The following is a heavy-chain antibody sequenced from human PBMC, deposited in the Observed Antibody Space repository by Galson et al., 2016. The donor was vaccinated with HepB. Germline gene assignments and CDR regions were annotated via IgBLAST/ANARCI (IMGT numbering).Heavy chain of an antibody. Sequence: SETLSLTCIVSGGSISGSTSYWVWLRQPPGKGFEWIASIFHTGSSYYTASLESRLSISVDTSRNQFSLSLRSVTAADTAAYFCATQHWRTSPWIDPWGQGTLVIVSS. CDR1: GGSISGSTSY. CDR2: IFHTGSS. V-gene: IGHV4-39*01. CDR3: ATQHWRTSPWIDP. J-gene: IGHJ5*02. D-gene: IGHD5-12*01.